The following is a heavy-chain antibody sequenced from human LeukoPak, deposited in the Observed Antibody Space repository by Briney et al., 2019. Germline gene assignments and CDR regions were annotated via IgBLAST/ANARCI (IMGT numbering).Heavy chain of an antibody. Sequence: ASVKASCKASGGTFSSYTISWVRQAPGQGLEWMGRIIPILGIANYAQKFQGRVTITADKSTSTAYMELSSLRSEDTAVYYCASGVEDGYGNWFDPWGQGTLVTVSS. J-gene: IGHJ5*02. V-gene: IGHV1-69*02. CDR2: IIPILGIA. CDR1: GGTFSSYT. CDR3: ASGVEDGYGNWFDP. D-gene: IGHD5-24*01.